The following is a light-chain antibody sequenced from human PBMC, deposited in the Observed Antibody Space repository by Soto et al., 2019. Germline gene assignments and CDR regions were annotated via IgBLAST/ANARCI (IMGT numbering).Light chain of an antibody. CDR1: SSQNGAGYD. J-gene: IGLJ1*01. V-gene: IGLV1-40*01. CDR3: QSYDSSLSGSYV. CDR2: GNS. Sequence: FLVTPPPPLFGGPGGRGTTSRPGGSSQNGAGYDVHWYQQLPGTAPKLLIYGNSNRPSGVPDRFSGSKSGTSASLAITGLQAEDEADYYCQSYDSSLSGSYVFGTGTKVTVL.